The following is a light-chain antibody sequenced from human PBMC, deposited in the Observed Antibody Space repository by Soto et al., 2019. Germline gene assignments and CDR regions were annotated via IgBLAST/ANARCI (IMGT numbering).Light chain of an antibody. CDR3: QQRTYWPEVT. CDR2: DAS. CDR1: QSVSRY. J-gene: IGKJ5*01. Sequence: EIVLTQSPATLSLSPGERATLSCRASQSVSRYLAWYQQKPGQAPRLLIYDASNRAAGIPARFSGSGSGTDFTLTISSLEPEDFAVYYCQQRTYWPEVTFGKGTRLEIK. V-gene: IGKV3-11*01.